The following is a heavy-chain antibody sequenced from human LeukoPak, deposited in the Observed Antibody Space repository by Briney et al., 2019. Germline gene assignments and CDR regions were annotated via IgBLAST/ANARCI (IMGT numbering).Heavy chain of an antibody. CDR1: GYSFTNYW. CDR2: IHSADSNT. J-gene: IGHJ4*02. D-gene: IGHD4-17*01. Sequence: GESLKISCKDSGYSFTNYWIGWVRQMPGKGLEWMGIIHSADSNTKYSPSFQGQVTISADKSISSAYLQWSGLKASDTAMYYCAGARHGDYRWDYWGQGTLVTVSS. CDR3: AGARHGDYRWDY. V-gene: IGHV5-51*01.